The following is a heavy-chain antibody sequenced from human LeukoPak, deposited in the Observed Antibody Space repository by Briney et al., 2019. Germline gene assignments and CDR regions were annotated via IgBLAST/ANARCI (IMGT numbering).Heavy chain of an antibody. CDR3: ARATIGYSYGYDY. Sequence: KTSETLSLTCAVYGGSFSGYYWSWIRQPPGKGLEWIGYIYYSGSTNYNPSLKSRVTISVDTSKNQFSLKLSSVTAADTAVYYCARATIGYSYGYDYWGQGTLVTVSS. CDR2: IYYSGST. CDR1: GGSFSGYY. V-gene: IGHV4-59*01. D-gene: IGHD5-18*01. J-gene: IGHJ4*02.